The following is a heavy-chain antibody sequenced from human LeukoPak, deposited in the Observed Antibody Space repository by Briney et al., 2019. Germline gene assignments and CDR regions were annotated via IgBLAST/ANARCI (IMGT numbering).Heavy chain of an antibody. V-gene: IGHV4-38-2*02. D-gene: IGHD1-26*01. J-gene: IGHJ4*02. CDR1: GYSISSGYY. Sequence: PSETLSLTCTVSGYSISSGYYWGWIRQPPGKGLEWIGSIYYSGSTYYNPSLKSRVTISVDTSKNQFSLKLSSVTAADTAVYYCARGVVGATRFDYWGQGTLVTVSS. CDR3: ARGVVGATRFDY. CDR2: IYYSGST.